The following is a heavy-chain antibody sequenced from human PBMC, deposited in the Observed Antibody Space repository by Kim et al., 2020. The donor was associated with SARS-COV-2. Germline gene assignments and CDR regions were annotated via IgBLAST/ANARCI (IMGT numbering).Heavy chain of an antibody. CDR1: GLSFSAFA. D-gene: IGHD3-10*01. Sequence: GGSLRLSCAASGLSFSAFAMSWVRQSPGKGLEWVSFISGRGGSAYYADSVKGRFTISRDNSKNTLCLQMNSLRAEDTAVYYCAKVHYSGSSSGDYWGQGTLVTVSS. V-gene: IGHV3-23*01. J-gene: IGHJ4*02. CDR3: AKVHYSGSSSGDY. CDR2: ISGRGGSA.